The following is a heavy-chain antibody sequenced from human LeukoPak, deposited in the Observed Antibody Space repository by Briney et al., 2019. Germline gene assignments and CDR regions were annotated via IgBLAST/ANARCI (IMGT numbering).Heavy chain of an antibody. CDR3: ARVRRGSWSGGGAFAFEI. D-gene: IGHD3-10*01. CDR1: GFTFSSYS. CDR2: ISSSSSTI. J-gene: IGHJ3*02. V-gene: IGHV3-48*01. Sequence: GGSLRLSRAASGFTFSSYSMSWVRQAPGKGLEWVSYISSSSSTIYYADSVKGRFTISRDNAKNSLYLQMNSLRAEDTAVYYCARVRRGSWSGGGAFAFEIWGQGTKVTVSS.